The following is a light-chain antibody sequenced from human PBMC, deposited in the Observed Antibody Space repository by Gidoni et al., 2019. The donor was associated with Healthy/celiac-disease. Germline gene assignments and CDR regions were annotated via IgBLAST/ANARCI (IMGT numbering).Light chain of an antibody. V-gene: IGKV3-11*01. CDR3: QQRSNWPLT. Sequence: EIVLTQSPATLSLSPGERATLSCRASQSVSSYLAWYQQKPGQAPRLLIYDASNRATGIPARFSGSGSGTDFTLTISILEPEDFAVYYCQQRSNWPLTFXGXTKVEIK. CDR2: DAS. CDR1: QSVSSY. J-gene: IGKJ4*01.